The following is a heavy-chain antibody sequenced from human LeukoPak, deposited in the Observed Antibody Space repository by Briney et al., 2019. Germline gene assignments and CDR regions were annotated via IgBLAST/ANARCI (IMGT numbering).Heavy chain of an antibody. V-gene: IGHV1-69*01. D-gene: IGHD6-13*01. Sequence: ASVKVSCKASGGTFSSYAISWVRQAPGQGLEWMGGIIPIFGTANYAQKFQGRVTITADESTSTAYMELSSLRSEDTAVYYCASSPEAAAAPQGYWGQGTLVTVSS. CDR1: GGTFSSYA. J-gene: IGHJ4*02. CDR2: IIPIFGTA. CDR3: ASSPEAAAAPQGY.